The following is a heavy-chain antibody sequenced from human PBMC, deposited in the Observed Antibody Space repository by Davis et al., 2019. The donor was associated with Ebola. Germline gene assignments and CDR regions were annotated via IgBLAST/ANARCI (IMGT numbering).Heavy chain of an antibody. V-gene: IGHV6-1*01. J-gene: IGHJ6*02. CDR2: TYYSSSKWYN. CDR1: GDSVSSGG. D-gene: IGHD1-26*01. Sequence: HSQTLSLTCAISGDSVSSGGWNWIRQSPSRGLEWLGRTYYSSSKWYNDYAVSVKSRITINPDTSKNQSSLQLNSVTPEDTAVYYCVRGWGRSGLDVWGQGTTVTVSS. CDR3: VRGWGRSGLDV.